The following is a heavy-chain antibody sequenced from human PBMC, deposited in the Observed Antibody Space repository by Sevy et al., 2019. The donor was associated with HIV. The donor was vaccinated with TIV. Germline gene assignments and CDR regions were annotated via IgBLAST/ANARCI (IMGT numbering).Heavy chain of an antibody. V-gene: IGHV3-9*01. Sequence: GGSLRLSCAASGFTFDDYCINWVRQAPGKGLEWVSGISWNSGSIGYADSVKGRFTISRDNAKNSLYLQMNSLRPDDTGLYYCAKDVGQWLGKDAFDVWGRGTMVTVSS. CDR2: ISWNSGSI. J-gene: IGHJ3*01. CDR1: GFTFDDYC. CDR3: AKDVGQWLGKDAFDV. D-gene: IGHD6-19*01.